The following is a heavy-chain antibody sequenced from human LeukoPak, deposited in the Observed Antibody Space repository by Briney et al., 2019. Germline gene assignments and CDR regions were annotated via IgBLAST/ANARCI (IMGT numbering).Heavy chain of an antibody. Sequence: ASETLSLTCAVYGGSFSGYYWSWIRQPPGKGLEWIGEINHSGSTNYNPSPKSRVTISVHTSKNQFSLKLSSVTAADTAVYYCARGRGYDYVWGSYRPYYFDYWGQGTLVTVSS. J-gene: IGHJ4*02. V-gene: IGHV4-34*01. D-gene: IGHD3-16*02. CDR2: INHSGST. CDR1: GGSFSGYY. CDR3: ARGRGYDYVWGSYRPYYFDY.